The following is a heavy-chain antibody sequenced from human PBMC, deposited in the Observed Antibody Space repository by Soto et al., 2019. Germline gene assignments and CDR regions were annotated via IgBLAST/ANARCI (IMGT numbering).Heavy chain of an antibody. V-gene: IGHV3-48*01. CDR3: ARAQVFGSGSYYNQDY. CDR2: ISSSSSTI. Sequence: EVQLVESGGGLVQPGGSLRLSCAASGFTFSSYSMNWVRQAPGKGLEWVSYISSSSSTIYYADSVKGRFTISRDNAKNSLYLQMNSLRAEDMAVYYCARAQVFGSGSYYNQDYWGQGTLVTVSS. D-gene: IGHD3-10*01. CDR1: GFTFSSYS. J-gene: IGHJ4*02.